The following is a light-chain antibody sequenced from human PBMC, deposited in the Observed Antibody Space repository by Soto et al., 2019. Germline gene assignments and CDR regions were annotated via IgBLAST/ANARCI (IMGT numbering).Light chain of an antibody. Sequence: DIQLAQSPSTLSLSPGERATLSCRASQSISGWLAWYQQKEGQAPKLLIYDASTMESGVPTRFSGSGSGTEFTLTISSLEPDDFAAYYCQQYSSYPWTFGQGTKVDIK. J-gene: IGKJ1*01. CDR1: QSISGW. V-gene: IGKV1-5*01. CDR2: DAS. CDR3: QQYSSYPWT.